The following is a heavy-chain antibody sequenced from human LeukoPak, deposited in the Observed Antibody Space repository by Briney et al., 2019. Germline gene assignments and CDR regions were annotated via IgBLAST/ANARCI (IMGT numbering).Heavy chain of an antibody. V-gene: IGHV4-31*03. CDR3: ARGLIY. Sequence: SETLSLTCTVSGGSISSGGYYWTWIRQHPGKGLEWIGYIYYSGTSYYNPSLKSRITISVDKSKNQFSLKLSSVAAADTAVYYGARGLIYWGQGTLVTVSS. CDR1: GGSISSGGYY. D-gene: IGHD2-21*01. J-gene: IGHJ4*02. CDR2: IYYSGTS.